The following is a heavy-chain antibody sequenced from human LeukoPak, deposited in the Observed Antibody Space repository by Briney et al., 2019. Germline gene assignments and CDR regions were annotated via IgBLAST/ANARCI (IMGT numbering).Heavy chain of an antibody. CDR1: GFTFSSYE. CDR2: ISSSGSAI. CDR3: AKGGYFYDSSDAY. V-gene: IGHV3-48*03. Sequence: GGSLRLSCAASGFTFSSYEMNWVRQPPGKGLEWLSYISSSGSAIYYADSVKGQFTISRDNAKNSLYLQMNSLRAEDTAVYYCAKGGYFYDSSDAYWGQGTLVTVSS. J-gene: IGHJ4*02. D-gene: IGHD3-22*01.